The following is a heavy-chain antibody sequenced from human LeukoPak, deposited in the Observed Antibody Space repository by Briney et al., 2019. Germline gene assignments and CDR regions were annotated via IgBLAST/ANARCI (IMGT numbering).Heavy chain of an antibody. D-gene: IGHD6-13*01. CDR3: AKDDYAGYSSSFAGMDV. CDR2: FSSDGRST. J-gene: IGHJ6*02. V-gene: IGHV3-30*18. Sequence: QSGGSLRLSCAASGFTFSTFNMHWVRQAPGKGLEWEAVFSSDGRSTFYAENVQGRFTLSRDNSKNTLSLQMNSLRAEDTAVYYCAKDDYAGYSSSFAGMDVWGQGTTVTVSS. CDR1: GFTFSTFN.